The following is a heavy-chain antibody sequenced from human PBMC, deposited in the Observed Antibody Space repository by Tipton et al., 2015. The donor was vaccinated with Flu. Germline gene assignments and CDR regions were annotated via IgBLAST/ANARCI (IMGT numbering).Heavy chain of an antibody. CDR1: GGSISSYY. Sequence: LRLSCTVSGGSISSYYWSWIRQPPGKGLEWIGYIYYSGSTNYNPSLKSRVTISVDTSKNQFSLKLSSVTAADTAVYYCARVSGYYDSSGTRNDAFDIWGHGTMVTVSS. CDR2: IYYSGST. D-gene: IGHD3-22*01. J-gene: IGHJ3*02. V-gene: IGHV4-59*01. CDR3: ARVSGYYDSSGTRNDAFDI.